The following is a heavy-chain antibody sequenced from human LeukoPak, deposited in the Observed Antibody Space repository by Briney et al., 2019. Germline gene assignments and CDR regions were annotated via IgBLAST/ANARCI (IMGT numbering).Heavy chain of an antibody. CDR2: ISGGGGST. CDR3: AKGYCTSTSCSYFDY. J-gene: IGHJ4*02. CDR1: GFTFSSYA. D-gene: IGHD2-2*01. Sequence: GGSLTLSCAASGFTFSSYAMSWLRQAPGKGLEWVSAISGGGGSTYYADSVKGRFTISRDNSKNTLYQQMNSLRAEDTAVYYCAKGYCTSTSCSYFDYWGQGTLVTVSS. V-gene: IGHV3-23*01.